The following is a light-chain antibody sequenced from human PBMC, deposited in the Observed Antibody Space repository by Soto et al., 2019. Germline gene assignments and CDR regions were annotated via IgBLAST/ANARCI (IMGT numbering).Light chain of an antibody. J-gene: IGKJ3*01. Sequence: DIQMTQSPSSLSASVGDRVTITCQASHDITSYLNWYQHKPGKAPKLLIYDASILEAGVPSRFSGSRSGTDFTSAICSLQPEDVATYYCQKCDYLPIFGPGTTVDLK. CDR3: QKCDYLPI. CDR2: DAS. V-gene: IGKV1-33*01. CDR1: HDITSY.